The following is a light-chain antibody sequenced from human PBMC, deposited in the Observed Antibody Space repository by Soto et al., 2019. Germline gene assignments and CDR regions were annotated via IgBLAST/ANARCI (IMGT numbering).Light chain of an antibody. J-gene: IGKJ4*01. CDR2: DAS. V-gene: IGKV1-12*01. CDR3: QQANSFPLT. Sequence: DIQISHSPFSLSAYVLYRVTITCRTSQGISSWLAWYQQKPEKAPKLVIYDASSLQSGVPSRFSGSGSGTDFTLTISSLQPEDFATYYCQQANSFPLTFGRGTKVDIK. CDR1: QGISSW.